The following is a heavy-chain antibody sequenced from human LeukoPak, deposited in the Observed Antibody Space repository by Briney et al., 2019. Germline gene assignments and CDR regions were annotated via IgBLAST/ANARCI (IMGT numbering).Heavy chain of an antibody. D-gene: IGHD3-16*02. CDR2: ISYDGSNK. CDR1: GFTFSSYA. CDR3: AKSLVPSPEIDY. V-gene: IGHV3-30-3*02. J-gene: IGHJ4*02. Sequence: SGGSLRLSCAASGFTFSSYAMHWVRQAPGKGLEWVAVISYDGSNKYYADSVKGRFTISRDNSKNTLYLQMNSLRAEDTAVYYCAKSLVPSPEIDYWGQGTLVTVSS.